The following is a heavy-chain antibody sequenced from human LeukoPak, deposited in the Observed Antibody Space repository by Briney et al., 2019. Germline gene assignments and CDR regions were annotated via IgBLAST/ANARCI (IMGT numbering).Heavy chain of an antibody. CDR3: ARDSWYQLLLAYYYYMDV. D-gene: IGHD2-2*01. Sequence: PGGSLRLSCAASGFTFSSFSMNWVRQAPGKGLEWVSGISWNSGSIGYADSVKGRFTISRDNAKNSLYLQMNSLRAEDTAVYYCARDSWYQLLLAYYYYMDVWGKGTTVTVSS. CDR2: ISWNSGSI. V-gene: IGHV3-48*04. CDR1: GFTFSSFS. J-gene: IGHJ6*03.